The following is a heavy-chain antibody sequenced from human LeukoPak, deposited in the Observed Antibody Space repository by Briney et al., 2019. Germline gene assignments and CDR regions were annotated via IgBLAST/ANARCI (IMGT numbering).Heavy chain of an antibody. CDR1: GGTFSSYA. D-gene: IGHD3/OR15-3a*01. J-gene: IGHJ6*02. CDR2: IIPIFGTA. Sequence: SVKVSCKASGGTFSSYAISWVRQAPGQGLEWMGGIIPIFGTANYAQKFQGRVTITTDESTSTAYMELSSLRSEDTAVYYCARVGTGNGDYYYYGMDVWGQGTTVTVSS. V-gene: IGHV1-69*05. CDR3: ARVGTGNGDYYYYGMDV.